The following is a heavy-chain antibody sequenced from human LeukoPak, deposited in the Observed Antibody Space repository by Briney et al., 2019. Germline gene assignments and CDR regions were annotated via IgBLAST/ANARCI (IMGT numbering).Heavy chain of an antibody. CDR2: INPNSGGT. D-gene: IGHD6-13*01. Sequence: GASVKVSCKASGYTFTGYYMHWVRQAPGQGLEWMGWINPNSGGTNYARKFQGRVTMTRDTSISTAYMELSRLRSDDTAVYYCATSRLGSSWLYYYYGMDVWGQGTTVTVSS. J-gene: IGHJ6*02. CDR3: ATSRLGSSWLYYYYGMDV. V-gene: IGHV1-2*02. CDR1: GYTFTGYY.